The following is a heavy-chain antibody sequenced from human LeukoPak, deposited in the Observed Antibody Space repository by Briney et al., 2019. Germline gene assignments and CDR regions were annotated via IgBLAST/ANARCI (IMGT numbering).Heavy chain of an antibody. J-gene: IGHJ4*02. CDR1: GASVSGSN. CDR3: ARVPLRFLEPFDY. V-gene: IGHV4-34*01. Sequence: SETLSLTCAAYGASVSGSNWSWIPNPPEKGLKGIGEISHRGRTHYTPSLQSRVTMSVDTSKNQFALNLNSVTAADTAVYYCARVPLRFLEPFDYWGQGILVTVSS. D-gene: IGHD3-3*01. CDR2: ISHRGRT.